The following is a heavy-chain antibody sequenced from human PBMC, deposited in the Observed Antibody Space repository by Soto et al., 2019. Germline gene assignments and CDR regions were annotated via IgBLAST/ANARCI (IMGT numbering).Heavy chain of an antibody. CDR1: GFTVSTKY. Sequence: EVQLVESGGGLVQPGGSLRLSCAASGFTVSTKYMSWVRQAPGKGLEWVSVIYSGGSTFYADSVRGRFTISRDNSKNTLNLQMNSLRAEDTAVHYCARDHWAADYWGQGTLVTVSS. CDR2: IYSGGST. J-gene: IGHJ4*02. V-gene: IGHV3-66*01. D-gene: IGHD3-16*01. CDR3: ARDHWAADY.